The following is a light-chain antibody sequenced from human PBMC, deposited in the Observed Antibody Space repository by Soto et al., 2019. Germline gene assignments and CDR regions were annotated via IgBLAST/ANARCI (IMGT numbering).Light chain of an antibody. V-gene: IGKV3-11*01. CDR2: DAS. CDR3: QQRSNWPLT. J-gene: IGKJ4*01. CDR1: QSVSSY. Sequence: EIVLTQSPATLSSSPGERATLSCRASQSVSSYLAWYQQKPGQAPRLLIYDASNRATGIPARFSGSGSGTDSTLTISSLEPEDFAVYYCQQRSNWPLTFGGGTKVEIK.